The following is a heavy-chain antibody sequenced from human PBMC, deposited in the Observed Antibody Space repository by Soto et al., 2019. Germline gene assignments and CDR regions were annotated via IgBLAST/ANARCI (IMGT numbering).Heavy chain of an antibody. CDR3: AMSFGIAAAGSSYYYYVMDV. J-gene: IGHJ6*02. Sequence: QVQLVQSGAEVKKPGASVKVSCKASGYTFTSYGISWVRQAPGQGLEWMGWISAYNGNTNYAQKLQGRVTMTTDTSTRTAYMELRSRRSDDTAVYYCAMSFGIAAAGSSYYYYVMDVWGQGTTVTVSS. D-gene: IGHD6-13*01. CDR1: GYTFTSYG. V-gene: IGHV1-18*01. CDR2: ISAYNGNT.